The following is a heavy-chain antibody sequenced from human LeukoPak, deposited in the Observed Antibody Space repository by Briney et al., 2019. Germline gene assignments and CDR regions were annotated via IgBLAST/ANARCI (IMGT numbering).Heavy chain of an antibody. Sequence: GGSLTLSCAASGFTFSSYWMHWVRQAPGKGLVWVSRINTDGSSTSYADSVKGRFTISRDNAKNTLYLQMNSLRAEDTAVYYCARDWYSRANWFDPWGQGTLVTVSS. D-gene: IGHD6-13*01. CDR2: INTDGSST. J-gene: IGHJ5*02. CDR1: GFTFSSYW. V-gene: IGHV3-74*01. CDR3: ARDWYSRANWFDP.